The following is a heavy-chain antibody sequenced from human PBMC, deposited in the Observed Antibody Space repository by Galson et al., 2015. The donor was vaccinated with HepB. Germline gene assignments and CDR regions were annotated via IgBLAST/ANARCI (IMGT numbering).Heavy chain of an antibody. D-gene: IGHD6-19*01. V-gene: IGHV3-23*05. CDR3: AKATRESSGQFFDY. CDR1: GFTFSNYP. J-gene: IGHJ4*02. CDR2: IGGNGNNK. Sequence: SLRLSCAASGFTFSNYPMTWARQAPGKGLEWVSTIGGNGNNKFYADSVKGRFTISRDNFKNTLYLQMNSLRAEDTALYYCAKATRESSGQFFDYWGQGTLVTVSS.